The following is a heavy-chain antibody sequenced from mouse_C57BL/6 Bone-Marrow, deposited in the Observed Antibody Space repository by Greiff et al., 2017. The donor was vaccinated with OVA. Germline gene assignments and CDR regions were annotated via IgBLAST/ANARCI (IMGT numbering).Heavy chain of an antibody. CDR1: GYTFTDYY. D-gene: IGHD2-3*01. V-gene: IGHV1-26*01. Sequence: EVQLQQSGPELVKPGASVKISCKASGYTFTDYYMNWVKQSHGKSLEWIGDINPNNGGTSYNQKFKGKATLTVDKSSSTAYMELRSLTSEDSAVYYCARRGIYDGYYYWYFDVWGTGTTVTVSS. J-gene: IGHJ1*03. CDR2: INPNNGGT. CDR3: ARRGIYDGYYYWYFDV.